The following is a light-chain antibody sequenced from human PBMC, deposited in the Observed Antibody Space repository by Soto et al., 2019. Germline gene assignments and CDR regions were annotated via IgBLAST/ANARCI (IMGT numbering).Light chain of an antibody. CDR2: EGS. CDR1: SSDVGSYNG. V-gene: IGLV2-18*02. Sequence: HSALTQPPSVSGSPGQSVTISCTGTSSDVGSYNGVSWYQQPPGTAPKLIIYEGSTRPSGVPDRFSGSKSGNTASLTISGLQAEDEADYYCNSYTISGTYVFGTGTKLTVL. J-gene: IGLJ1*01. CDR3: NSYTISGTYV.